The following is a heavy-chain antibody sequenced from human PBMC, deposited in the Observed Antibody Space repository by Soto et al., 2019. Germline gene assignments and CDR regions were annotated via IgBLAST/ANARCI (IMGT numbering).Heavy chain of an antibody. D-gene: IGHD6-25*01. CDR1: GFTFSDYY. CDR2: ISSSGSTI. J-gene: IGHJ4*02. V-gene: IGHV3-11*01. Sequence: PVGSVRLSCAASGFTFSDYYMSWIRQAPGKGLEWVSYISSSGSTIYYADSVKGRFTISRDNAKNSLYLQMNSLRAEDTAVYHCARGVVRRNYFDYWGQGTLVTVSS. CDR3: ARGVVRRNYFDY.